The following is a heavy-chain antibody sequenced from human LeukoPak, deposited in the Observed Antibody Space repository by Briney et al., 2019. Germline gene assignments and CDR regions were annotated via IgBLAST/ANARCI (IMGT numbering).Heavy chain of an antibody. CDR1: GFTVSSNY. CDR2: IYSGGST. Sequence: GGSLRLSCAASGFTVSSNYMSWVRQAPGKGLEWVSVIYSGGSTFYADSVKGRFTISRDNSKNTLYLLMNSLRAEDTAVYYCAKGDQPLLYGGAFDYWGQGTLVTVSS. CDR3: AKGDQPLLYGGAFDY. D-gene: IGHD2-2*02. J-gene: IGHJ4*02. V-gene: IGHV3-53*01.